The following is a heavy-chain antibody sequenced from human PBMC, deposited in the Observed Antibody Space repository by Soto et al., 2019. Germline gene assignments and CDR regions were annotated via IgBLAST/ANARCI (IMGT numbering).Heavy chain of an antibody. CDR1: GGSISSGDHY. Sequence: SETLSLTCTVSGGSISSGDHYWSWFRQPPGKGLEWIGYLYYSGSTHYNPSLESRLIISVDTSRNQFSLKLSSVTAADTAVYYCARVVNTMVRGFNFWFDPWGQGTLVTVSS. CDR3: ARVVNTMVRGFNFWFDP. CDR2: LYYSGST. D-gene: IGHD3-10*01. V-gene: IGHV4-30-4*01. J-gene: IGHJ5*02.